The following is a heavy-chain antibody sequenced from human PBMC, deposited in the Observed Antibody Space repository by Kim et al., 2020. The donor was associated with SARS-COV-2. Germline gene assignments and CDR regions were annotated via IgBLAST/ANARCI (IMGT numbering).Heavy chain of an antibody. J-gene: IGHJ4*02. Sequence: SETLSLTCAVYGGSFSGYYWSCIRQPPGKGLEWIGEINHSGSTNYNPSLKSRVTISVDTSKNQFSLKLSSVTAADTAVYYCARGQGAVAGWDFDYWGQGTLVTVSS. CDR2: INHSGST. V-gene: IGHV4-34*01. CDR3: ARGQGAVAGWDFDY. D-gene: IGHD6-19*01. CDR1: GGSFSGYY.